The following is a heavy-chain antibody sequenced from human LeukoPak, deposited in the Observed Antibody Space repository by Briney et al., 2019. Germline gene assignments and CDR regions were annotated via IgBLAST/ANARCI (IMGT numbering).Heavy chain of an antibody. J-gene: IGHJ4*02. Sequence: GGSLRLSCAASGFTFSSYGMHWVRQAPGKGLEWVAVISYDGSNKYYADSVKGRFTISRDNAKNSLYLQMNSLRAEDTAIYYCAREDDWNYEDYWGQGTLVTVSS. CDR2: ISYDGSNK. CDR3: AREDDWNYEDY. D-gene: IGHD1-7*01. V-gene: IGHV3-30*12. CDR1: GFTFSSYG.